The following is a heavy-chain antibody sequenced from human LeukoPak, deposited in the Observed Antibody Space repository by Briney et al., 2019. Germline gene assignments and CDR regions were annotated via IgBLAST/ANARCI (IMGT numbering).Heavy chain of an antibody. Sequence: PGGSLRLSCAASGFTFSSYGMHWVRQAPSKGLEWVAVISYDGSNKYYADSVKGRFTISRDNSKNTLYLQMNSLRAEDTAVYYCAKDSDSYLFDYWGQGTLVTVSS. J-gene: IGHJ4*02. D-gene: IGHD2-2*01. V-gene: IGHV3-30*18. CDR1: GFTFSSYG. CDR3: AKDSDSYLFDY. CDR2: ISYDGSNK.